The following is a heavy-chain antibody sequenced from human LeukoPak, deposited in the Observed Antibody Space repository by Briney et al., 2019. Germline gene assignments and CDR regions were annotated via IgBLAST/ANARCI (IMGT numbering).Heavy chain of an antibody. D-gene: IGHD4/OR15-4a*01. CDR3: ARRPGAYSHPYDY. CDR1: GFTFSRNW. V-gene: IGHV3-53*01. Sequence: GGSLRLSCAASGFTFSRNWMSWVRQAPGKGREWASFIYSVVTHPSNSVKGRFTFSRDNSKNTLYPQMNSLRAEDTAVYYCARRPGAYSHPYDYWGQGTLVTVSS. CDR2: IYSVVT. J-gene: IGHJ4*02.